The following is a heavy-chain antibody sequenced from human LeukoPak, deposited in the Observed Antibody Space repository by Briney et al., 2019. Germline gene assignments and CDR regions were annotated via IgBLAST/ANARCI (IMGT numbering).Heavy chain of an antibody. D-gene: IGHD2-15*01. J-gene: IGHJ4*02. V-gene: IGHV3-15*01. CDR3: LTEPDLTFCSGGSCYSVY. CDR2: VRSKTDGGTT. Sequence: GGSLRLSCAASGFTFTNAWMNWVRQAPGKGLEWVGRVRSKTDGGTTDYAAPVKGRFTISRDDSKNTLYLQMNSLKTEDTAVYYCLTEPDLTFCSGGSCYSVYWGQGTLVTVSS. CDR1: GFTFTNAW.